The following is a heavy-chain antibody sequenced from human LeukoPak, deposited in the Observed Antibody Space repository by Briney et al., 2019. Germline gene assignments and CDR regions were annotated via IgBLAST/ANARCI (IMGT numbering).Heavy chain of an antibody. CDR2: IYYSGST. D-gene: IGHD4-17*01. J-gene: IGHJ4*02. V-gene: IGHV4-59*01. CDR3: ARDYGDYYFDY. CDR1: GGSISSYY. Sequence: PSEALSLTCTVSGGSISSYYWSWIRQPPGKGLEWIGYIYYSGSTNYNPSLKSRVTISVDTSKNQFSLKLSSVTAAGTAVYYCARDYGDYYFDYWGQGTLVTVSS.